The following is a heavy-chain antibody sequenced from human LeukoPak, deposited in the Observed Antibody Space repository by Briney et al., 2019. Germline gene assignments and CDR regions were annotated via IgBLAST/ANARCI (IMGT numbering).Heavy chain of an antibody. CDR3: ARAPGGNSGYDQLDY. J-gene: IGHJ4*02. Sequence: GASVKVSCKASGYRFTDYYMHWVRQAPGQGLEWMGWINPNSGGTNYAQKFQGWVTMTRDTSISTAYMELRSLRSDDTAVYYCARAPGGNSGYDQLDYWGQGTLVTVSS. D-gene: IGHD5-12*01. V-gene: IGHV1-2*04. CDR2: INPNSGGT. CDR1: GYRFTDYY.